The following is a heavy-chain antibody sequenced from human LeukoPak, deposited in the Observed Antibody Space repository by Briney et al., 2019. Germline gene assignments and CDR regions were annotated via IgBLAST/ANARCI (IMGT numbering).Heavy chain of an antibody. Sequence: PSETLSLTCTVSGGSISSYYWSWIRQPPGKGLEWIGYIYYSGSTNYNPSLKSRVTISVETSKNEFSLKLRPVTAADTAVYYCARVTGYRIEDYFDYWGQGTLVTVSS. CDR3: ARVTGYRIEDYFDY. D-gene: IGHD6-13*01. V-gene: IGHV4-59*01. CDR2: IYYSGST. J-gene: IGHJ4*02. CDR1: GGSISSYY.